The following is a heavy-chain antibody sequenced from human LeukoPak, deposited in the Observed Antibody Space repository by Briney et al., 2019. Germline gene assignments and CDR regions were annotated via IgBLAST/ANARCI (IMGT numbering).Heavy chain of an antibody. CDR3: ARDNWNYGSSMDV. CDR2: IYYSGST. Sequence: SETLSLTCTVSGGSISSYYWSWIWQPPGKGLEWIGYIYYSGSTNYNPSLKSRVTISVDTSKNQFSLKLSSVTAADTAVYYCARDNWNYGSSMDVWGQGTTVTVSS. CDR1: GGSISSYY. J-gene: IGHJ6*02. D-gene: IGHD1-7*01. V-gene: IGHV4-59*01.